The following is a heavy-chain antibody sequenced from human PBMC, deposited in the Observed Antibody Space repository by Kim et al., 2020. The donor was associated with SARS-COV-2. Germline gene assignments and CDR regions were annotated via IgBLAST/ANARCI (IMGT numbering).Heavy chain of an antibody. J-gene: IGHJ6*02. D-gene: IGHD6-19*01. CDR3: AKDLRAVVGYYYYGMDV. CDR1: GFTFDDYA. CDR2: ISWNSGSI. Sequence: GGSLRLSCAASGFTFDDYAMHWVRQAPGKGLEWVSGISWNSGSIGYADSVKGRFTISRDNAKNSLYLQMNSLRAEDTALYYCAKDLRAVVGYYYYGMDVWGQGTTVTVSS. V-gene: IGHV3-9*01.